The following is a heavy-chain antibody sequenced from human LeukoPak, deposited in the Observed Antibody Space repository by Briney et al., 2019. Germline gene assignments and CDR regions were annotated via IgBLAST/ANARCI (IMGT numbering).Heavy chain of an antibody. J-gene: IGHJ6*02. CDR2: IKQDGSEK. D-gene: IGHD2-21*01. CDR1: GFIFSSYW. V-gene: IGHV3-7*01. CDR3: ARHIPYYYYYYGMDV. Sequence: GGSLRLSCAASGFIFSSYWMSWVRQAPGKGLEWVANIKQDGSEKYYVDSVKGRFTISRDNAKNSLYLQMNSLRAEDTAVYYCARHIPYYYYYYGMDVWGQGTTVTVSS.